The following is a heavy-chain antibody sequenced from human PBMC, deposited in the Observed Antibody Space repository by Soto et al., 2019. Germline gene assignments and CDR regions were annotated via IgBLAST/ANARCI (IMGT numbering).Heavy chain of an antibody. CDR1: GYSFTSHY. D-gene: IGHD3-10*01. J-gene: IGHJ4*02. CDR3: ARGYYGSGHY. V-gene: IGHV1-46*01. Sequence: GASVKVSCKAIGYSFTSHYIHWVRQAPGQGLEWMGTIIPSGDKTGYAQKFQGRVTMTTDTSTSTAYMELSSLRSEDTAVYYCARGYYGSGHYWGQGTLVTVSS. CDR2: IIPSGDKT.